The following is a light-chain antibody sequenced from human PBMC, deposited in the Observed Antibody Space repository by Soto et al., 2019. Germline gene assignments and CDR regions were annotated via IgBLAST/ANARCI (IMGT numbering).Light chain of an antibody. CDR3: SSYTSSSTEV. Sequence: QSALTQPASVSGSPGQSITISCTGTSSDVGGYNYVSWYQQHPGKAPKLMIYEVSNRPSGVSNRFSGSKSGNTASLTISGLQAEDAADYDCSSYTSSSTEVFGGGTKVTVL. J-gene: IGLJ3*02. CDR1: SSDVGGYNY. V-gene: IGLV2-14*01. CDR2: EVS.